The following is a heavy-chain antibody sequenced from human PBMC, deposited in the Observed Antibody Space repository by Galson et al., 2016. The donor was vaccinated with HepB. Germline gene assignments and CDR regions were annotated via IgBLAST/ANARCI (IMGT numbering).Heavy chain of an antibody. V-gene: IGHV1-69*04. Sequence: SVKVSCKASGGTISNYAISWVRQAPGQGLEWLGRIIPILGVAVYRKQFGGRVTITADISADEVYMEVSSLTSDDTAVYYCATGTLHIDNKAVGVHEIPLEDWGQGTLLTVSS. J-gene: IGHJ4*02. CDR3: ATGTLHIDNKAVGVHEIPLED. D-gene: IGHD1-14*01. CDR1: GGTISNYA. CDR2: IIPILGVA.